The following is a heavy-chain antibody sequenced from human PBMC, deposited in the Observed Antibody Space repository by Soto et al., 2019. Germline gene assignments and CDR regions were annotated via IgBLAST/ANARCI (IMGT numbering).Heavy chain of an antibody. Sequence: QVQLQESGPGLVKPSETLSLTCTVSGGSISSYYWSCIRQPPGKGLEWIGYIYYSGSTNYNPSLKSRVTISVDTSKNQFSRKLSSVTAADTALYYGARGDPLLWFGEKVYYGMDVWGQGTTVTVSS. J-gene: IGHJ6*02. D-gene: IGHD3-10*01. CDR2: IYYSGST. V-gene: IGHV4-59*01. CDR1: GGSISSYY. CDR3: ARGDPLLWFGEKVYYGMDV.